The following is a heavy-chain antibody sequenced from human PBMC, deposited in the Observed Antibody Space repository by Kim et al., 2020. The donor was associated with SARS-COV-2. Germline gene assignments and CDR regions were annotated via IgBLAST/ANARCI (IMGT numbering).Heavy chain of an antibody. CDR1: GGSFSGYY. D-gene: IGHD2-2*01. CDR3: ARLVVPAAIDYYGMDV. V-gene: IGHV4-34*01. CDR2: INHSGST. J-gene: IGHJ6*02. Sequence: SETLSLTCAVYGGSFSGYYWSWIRQPPGKGLEWIGEINHSGSTNYNPSLKSRVTISVDTSKNQFSLKLSSVTAADTAVYYCARLVVPAAIDYYGMDVWGQGTTVTVSS.